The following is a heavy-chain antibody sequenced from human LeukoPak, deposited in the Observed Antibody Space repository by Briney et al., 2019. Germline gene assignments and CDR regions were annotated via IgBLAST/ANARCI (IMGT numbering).Heavy chain of an antibody. V-gene: IGHV4-39*07. CDR3: ARNAPEGLDY. Sequence: PSETLSLTCTVSGGSISSSSYYWGWIRQPPGKGLEWIGEINHSGSTDYNPSLKSRITISLDTSKNQFSLKLNSMTAADTAVYYCARNAPEGLDYWGQGALGT. D-gene: IGHD2-2*01. J-gene: IGHJ4*02. CDR1: GGSISSSSYY. CDR2: INHSGST.